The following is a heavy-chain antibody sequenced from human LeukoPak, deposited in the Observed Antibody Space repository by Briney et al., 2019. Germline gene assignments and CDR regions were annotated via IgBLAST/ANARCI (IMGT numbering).Heavy chain of an antibody. CDR1: GGSFSGYY. D-gene: IGHD3-3*01. Sequence: PSVTLSLTCAVYGGSFSGYYWSWIRQPPGKGLEWIGEINHSGSTNYNPSLKSRVTISVDTSKNQFSLKLSSVTAADTAVYYCARRLGGYYALYYYYYMDVWGKGTTVTVSS. V-gene: IGHV4-34*01. CDR3: ARRLGGYYALYYYYYMDV. CDR2: INHSGST. J-gene: IGHJ6*03.